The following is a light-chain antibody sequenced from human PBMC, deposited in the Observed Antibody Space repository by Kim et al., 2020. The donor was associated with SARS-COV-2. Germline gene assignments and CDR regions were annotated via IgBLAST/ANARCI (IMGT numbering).Light chain of an antibody. CDR1: HSVSSN. Sequence: EIVMTQSPATLSASPGERATLSCRASHSVSSNLAWYQQKPGQAPRLVIYGAFTRATGIPARFSGSGSGTEFTLTITSLQSEDFAVYYCQQYNNWPPRYTFGQGTKLEIK. V-gene: IGKV3-15*01. CDR2: GAF. J-gene: IGKJ2*01. CDR3: QQYNNWPPRYT.